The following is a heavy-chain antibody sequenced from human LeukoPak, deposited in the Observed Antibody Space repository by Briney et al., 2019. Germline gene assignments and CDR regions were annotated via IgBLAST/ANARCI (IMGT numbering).Heavy chain of an antibody. D-gene: IGHD3-3*01. J-gene: IGHJ4*02. CDR2: IYYSGST. V-gene: IGHV4-39*01. Sequence: PSETLSLTCTVSGGSISSSSYYWGWIRQPPGKGLEWIGSIYYSGSTYYNPSLKSRVTISVDTSKNQFSLKLSSVTAADTAVYYCARREDYDFWSGYSGYFDYWGQGTLVTVSS. CDR3: ARREDYDFWSGYSGYFDY. CDR1: GGSISSSSYY.